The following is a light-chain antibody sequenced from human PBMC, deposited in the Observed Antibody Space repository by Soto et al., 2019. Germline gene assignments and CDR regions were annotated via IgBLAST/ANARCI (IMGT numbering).Light chain of an antibody. Sequence: IQMTHSPFTVSSSVGDSVSIICLASQTISSWLAWYQQKGGQAPKLLISKASILDSGVPSRFSGSGSGTEFNLTISSLQPEDFATYYCQQYNSFIWTFGQGTKVDI. CDR1: QTISSW. CDR2: KAS. CDR3: QQYNSFIWT. V-gene: IGKV1-5*03. J-gene: IGKJ1*01.